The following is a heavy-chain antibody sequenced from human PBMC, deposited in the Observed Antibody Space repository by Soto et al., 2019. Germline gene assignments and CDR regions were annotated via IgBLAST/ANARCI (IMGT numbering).Heavy chain of an antibody. CDR2: IRSKAYGGTT. Sequence: PGGSLRLSCTASGFTFGDYAMSWFRQAPGKGLEWVGFIRSKAYGGTTEYAASVKGRFTISRDDSKSIAYLQMNSLKTEDTAVYYCTSDKGSFDWLHYGMDVWGQVTTFTVSS. V-gene: IGHV3-49*03. J-gene: IGHJ6*02. CDR1: GFTFGDYA. CDR3: TSDKGSFDWLHYGMDV. D-gene: IGHD3-9*01.